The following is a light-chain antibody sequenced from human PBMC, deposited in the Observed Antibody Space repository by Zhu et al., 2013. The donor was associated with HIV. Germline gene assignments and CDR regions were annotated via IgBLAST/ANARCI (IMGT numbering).Light chain of an antibody. V-gene: IGKV3D-15*01. CDR3: QQYNSWPPWT. J-gene: IGKJ1*01. CDR1: QAIGTY. Sequence: IVLTQSPVILSLSPGERATLSCRASQAIGTYLAWYQQKPGQAPSLLIYGASNRATAIPDRFSGSGSGTEFTLTISSLQSEDFAVYSCQQYNSWPPWTFGQGTKVEI. CDR2: GAS.